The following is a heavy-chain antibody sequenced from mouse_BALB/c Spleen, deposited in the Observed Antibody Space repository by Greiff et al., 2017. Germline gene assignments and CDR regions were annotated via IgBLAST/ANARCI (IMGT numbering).Heavy chain of an antibody. V-gene: IGHV5-12-2*01. Sequence: EVKLVESGGGLVQPGGSLKLSCAASGFTFSSYTMSWVRQTPEKRLEWVAYISNGGGSTYYPDTVKGRFTISRDNAKNTLYLQMSSLKSEDTAMYYCARQYDYDDYAMDYWGQGTSVTVSS. CDR2: ISNGGGST. J-gene: IGHJ4*01. CDR3: ARQYDYDDYAMDY. CDR1: GFTFSSYT. D-gene: IGHD2-4*01.